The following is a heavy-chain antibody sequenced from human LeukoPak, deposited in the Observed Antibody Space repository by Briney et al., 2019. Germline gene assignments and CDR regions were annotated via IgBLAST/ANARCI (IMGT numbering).Heavy chain of an antibody. CDR1: GGSIISGDFY. CDR3: ARVVSGSYLGMGYYYYYMDV. Sequence: PSETLSLTCTVSGGSIISGDFYWGWIRQPPGKGLEWIGNIYYSGTTYYNPSLKSRVTISVDTSKNQFSLKLSSVTAADTAVYYCARVVSGSYLGMGYYYYYMDVWGKGTTVTVSS. V-gene: IGHV4-39*01. D-gene: IGHD1-26*01. CDR2: IYYSGTT. J-gene: IGHJ6*03.